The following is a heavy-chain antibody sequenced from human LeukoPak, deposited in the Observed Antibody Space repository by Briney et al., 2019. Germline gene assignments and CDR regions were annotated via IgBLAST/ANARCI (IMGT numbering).Heavy chain of an antibody. D-gene: IGHD6-19*01. CDR3: ARDFTSSGWYPGAWAWFDP. Sequence: GGSLRLSCAASGFTFSSYSMNWVGQPQGKGRDWAPSIRRSSSYIYYADSVKGRFTISRDNAKNSLYLQMNSLRAEDTAVYYCARDFTSSGWYPGAWAWFDPWGQGTLVTVSS. CDR2: IRRSSSYI. J-gene: IGHJ5*02. V-gene: IGHV3-21*01. CDR1: GFTFSSYS.